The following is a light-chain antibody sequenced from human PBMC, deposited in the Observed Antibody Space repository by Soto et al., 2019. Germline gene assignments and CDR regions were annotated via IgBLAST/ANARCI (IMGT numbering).Light chain of an antibody. CDR2: ENT. CDR3: QSYDSGLSGWL. CDR1: SSNIGAVFD. V-gene: IGLV1-40*01. J-gene: IGLJ2*01. Sequence: QAVVTQPPSVSGAPGQRVTISCTGSSSNIGAVFDVHWYQQVPGTAPKLLIYENTKRPSGVPDRFSGSKSGTSASLAITGLLAEDEADYYCQSYDSGLSGWLFGGGTKLTVL.